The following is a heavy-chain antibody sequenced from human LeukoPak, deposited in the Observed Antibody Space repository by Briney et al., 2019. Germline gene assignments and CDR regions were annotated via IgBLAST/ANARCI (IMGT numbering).Heavy chain of an antibody. CDR3: ARASYYYDSVGWFDP. J-gene: IGHJ5*02. CDR1: GYTFTSYD. V-gene: IGHV1-8*01. D-gene: IGHD3-22*01. Sequence: ASVTVSCKASGYTFTSYDINWVRQAPGQGLEWMGWMNPNSGNTGYAQKFQGRVTMTRNTSISTAYMELSSLRSEDTAVYYCARASYYYDSVGWFDPWGQGTLVTVSS. CDR2: MNPNSGNT.